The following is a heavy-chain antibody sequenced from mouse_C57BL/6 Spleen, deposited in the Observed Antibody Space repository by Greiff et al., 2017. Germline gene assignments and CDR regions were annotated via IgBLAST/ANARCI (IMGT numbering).Heavy chain of an antibody. CDR3: AREYYYGSSYRGWYFDV. J-gene: IGHJ1*03. CDR1: GYTFTSYW. CDR2: IDPSDSYT. Sequence: VQLQQPGAELVMPGASVKLSCKASGYTFTSYWMHWVKQRPGQGLEWIGEIDPSDSYTNYNQKFKGKSTLTVDKSSSTAYMQLSSLTSEDSAVYYCAREYYYGSSYRGWYFDVWGTGTTVTVSS. V-gene: IGHV1-69*01. D-gene: IGHD1-1*01.